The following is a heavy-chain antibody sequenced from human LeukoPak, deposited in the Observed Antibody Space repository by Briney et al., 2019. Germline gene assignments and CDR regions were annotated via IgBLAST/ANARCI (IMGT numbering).Heavy chain of an antibody. CDR2: IRYDGSNK. J-gene: IGHJ4*02. Sequence: GGSLRLSCAASGFTFSSYGMHWVRQAPGKGLEWVAFIRYDGSNKYYADSVKGRFTISRDNSKNTLYLQMNSLRAEDTAVYYCAGPRIAAAGWTDYWGQGTLVTVSS. CDR3: AGPRIAAAGWTDY. D-gene: IGHD6-13*01. CDR1: GFTFSSYG. V-gene: IGHV3-30*02.